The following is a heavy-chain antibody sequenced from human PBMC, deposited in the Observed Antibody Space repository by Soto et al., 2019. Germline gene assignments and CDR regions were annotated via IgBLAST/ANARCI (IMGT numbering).Heavy chain of an antibody. Sequence: GGSLRFSCAASGFTCSNNAMDWVRQAPGKGLEWVAVISYDGSNKYIAESVKGRFTISRDNSKNTLFLQMNSLRAEDTAVYYCARGTTTSAFSAMDVWGQGTTVTVSS. CDR3: ARGTTTSAFSAMDV. D-gene: IGHD1-1*01. V-gene: IGHV3-30-3*01. CDR2: ISYDGSNK. J-gene: IGHJ6*02. CDR1: GFTCSNNA.